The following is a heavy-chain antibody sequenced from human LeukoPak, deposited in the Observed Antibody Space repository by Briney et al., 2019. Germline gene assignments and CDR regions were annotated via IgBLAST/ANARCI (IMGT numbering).Heavy chain of an antibody. CDR2: IWYDGSNK. V-gene: IGHV3-33*01. Sequence: PGGSLRLSCAASGFTFSCYGMHWVRQAPGKGLEWVAVIWYDGSNKYYADSVKGRFTISRDNSKSTVSLQMNSLRAEDTAVYYCARPYYYGSGSYYPLDYWGQGTLVTVSS. CDR1: GFTFSCYG. CDR3: ARPYYYGSGSYYPLDY. J-gene: IGHJ4*02. D-gene: IGHD3-10*01.